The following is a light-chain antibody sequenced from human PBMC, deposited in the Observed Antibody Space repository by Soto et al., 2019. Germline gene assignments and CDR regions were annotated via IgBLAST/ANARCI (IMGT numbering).Light chain of an antibody. V-gene: IGKV1-27*01. CDR3: QRYNRAPRT. Sequence: DFQMTQSPSSLSASVGDRVTITCRASQGISRYLACYQQKPGKVPKLLISAASTLQSGVPSRFSGSGSGTDFTLTISSLQPEDVATYYCQRYNRAPRTFGQGTKVALK. CDR1: QGISRY. CDR2: AAS. J-gene: IGKJ1*01.